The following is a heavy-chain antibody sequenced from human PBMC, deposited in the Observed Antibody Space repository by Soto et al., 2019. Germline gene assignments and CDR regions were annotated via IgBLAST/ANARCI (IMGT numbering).Heavy chain of an antibody. J-gene: IGHJ5*02. V-gene: IGHV1-69*13. D-gene: IGHD3-10*01. CDR1: GGTFSSYA. CDR2: IIPIFGTA. Sequence: SVKVSCKASGGTFSSYAISWVRQAPGQGLEWMGGIIPIFGTANYAQKFQGRVTITADESTSTAYMELSSLRSEDTAVYYCARDSITMVRGALLNWFDPWGQGTLVTVSS. CDR3: ARDSITMVRGALLNWFDP.